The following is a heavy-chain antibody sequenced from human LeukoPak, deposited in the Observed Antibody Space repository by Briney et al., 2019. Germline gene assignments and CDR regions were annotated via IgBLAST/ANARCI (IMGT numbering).Heavy chain of an antibody. CDR2: ISYDATNE. Sequence: PGRSLRLSCAASGFSFNHYGIHWVRQAPGKGLEWVAVISYDATNEYFADSVKGRFTISRDNSKNTVYLQMSSLRVEDTAVYFCARADWGSIDYWGQGALVTVSS. CDR1: GFSFNHYG. D-gene: IGHD7-27*01. V-gene: IGHV3-30*03. J-gene: IGHJ4*02. CDR3: ARADWGSIDY.